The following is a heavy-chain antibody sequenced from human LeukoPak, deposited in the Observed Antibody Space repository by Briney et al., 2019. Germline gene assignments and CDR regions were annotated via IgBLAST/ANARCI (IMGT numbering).Heavy chain of an antibody. Sequence: WGAPRLSCAAPWISFRRYSMKWGRQAPGKGVEGGSFISSSSTYIYYADSMKGRFTISRDNAKNSLFLQMNSLRGEDTAVYYCARIPYSSSLTDAFDIWGQGTMVTVYS. J-gene: IGHJ3*02. D-gene: IGHD6-6*01. V-gene: IGHV3-21*01. CDR1: WISFRRYS. CDR2: ISSSSTYI. CDR3: ARIPYSSSLTDAFDI.